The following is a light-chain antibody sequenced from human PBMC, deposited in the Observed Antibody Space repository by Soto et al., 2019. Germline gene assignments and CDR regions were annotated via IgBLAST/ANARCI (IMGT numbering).Light chain of an antibody. Sequence: DIQMTQSPSSLSASVGDRVTLTCRASQGMRNALAWYQKKPGKAPEGLSYSAYILQSGVSSRFSGSGSWTDFTLTITRLQPEDFASYYCLQHDTYPYTFGQGPKLEIK. CDR3: LQHDTYPYT. J-gene: IGKJ2*01. CDR1: QGMRNA. CDR2: SAY. V-gene: IGKV1-17*01.